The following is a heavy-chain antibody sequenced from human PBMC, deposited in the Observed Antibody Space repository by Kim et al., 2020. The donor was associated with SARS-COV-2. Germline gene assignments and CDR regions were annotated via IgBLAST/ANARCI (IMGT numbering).Heavy chain of an antibody. D-gene: IGHD3-3*01. CDR2: VYDSANS. Sequence: SETLSLTCSVSGVSISTTSYYWGWIRQHPGKGLEWDGCVYDSANSNYNPSLKSRVTISVDTSKSQFSLQLSSVTAADTAVYYCARVTLFVVLFNWGQETLVTVSS. V-gene: IGHV4-39*01. CDR3: ARVTLFVVLFN. CDR1: GVSISTTSYY. J-gene: IGHJ4*02.